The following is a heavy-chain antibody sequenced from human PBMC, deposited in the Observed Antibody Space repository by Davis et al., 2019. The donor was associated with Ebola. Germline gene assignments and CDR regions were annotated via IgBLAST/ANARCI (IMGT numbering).Heavy chain of an antibody. CDR1: GFTFSSYS. Sequence: PGGSLRLSCAASGFTFSSYSMNWVRQAPGKGLEWVSSISSSSSYIYYADSVKGRFTISRDNAKNSLYLQTNSLRAEDTAVYYCAKASRQWQQFDYWGQGTLVTVSS. CDR2: ISSSSSYI. V-gene: IGHV3-21*04. CDR3: AKASRQWQQFDY. J-gene: IGHJ4*02. D-gene: IGHD6-19*01.